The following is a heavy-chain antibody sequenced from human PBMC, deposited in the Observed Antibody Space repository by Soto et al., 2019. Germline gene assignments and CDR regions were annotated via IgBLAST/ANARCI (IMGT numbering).Heavy chain of an antibody. V-gene: IGHV3-30-3*01. D-gene: IGHD4-17*01. CDR3: ARDSILSGTTRPPPLDY. J-gene: IGHJ4*02. CDR2: MSYDGSNE. Sequence: QVQLVESGGGVVQPGRSLRLSCAASGFTFSSNAMHWVRQAPGKGLEWVAVMSYDGSNEYYADSVKGRFTISRDNSKNTLYLQMNSLRSEDTAVYYCARDSILSGTTRPPPLDYWGQGTLVTGSS. CDR1: GFTFSSNA.